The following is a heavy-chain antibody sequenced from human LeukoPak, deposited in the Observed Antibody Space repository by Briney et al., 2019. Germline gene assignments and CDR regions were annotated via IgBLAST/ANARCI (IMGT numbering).Heavy chain of an antibody. D-gene: IGHD2-15*01. CDR3: ARGNVVVVAATRRGQLDYYGMDV. V-gene: IGHV4-39*07. CDR1: GGSISSSSYY. J-gene: IGHJ6*02. CDR2: IYYSGST. Sequence: SETLSLTCTVSGGSISSSSYYWGWIRQPPGKGLEWIGSIYYSGSTYYNPSLKSRVTISVDTSKNQFSLKLSSVTAADTAVYYCARGNVVVVAATRRGQLDYYGMDVWGQGTTVTVSS.